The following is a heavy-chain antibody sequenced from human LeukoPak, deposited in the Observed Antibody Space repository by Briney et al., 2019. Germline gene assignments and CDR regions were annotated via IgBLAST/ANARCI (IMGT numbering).Heavy chain of an antibody. J-gene: IGHJ4*02. CDR1: GGSISSYY. CDR2: IYYSGST. V-gene: IGHV4-59*08. CDR3: ARHPTTVTNPGIDY. D-gene: IGHD4-17*01. Sequence: TSETLSLTCTVSGGSISSYYWSWIRQPPGKGLEWIGYIYYSGSTNYNPSLKSRVTISVDTSKNQFSLKLSSVTAADTAVYYCARHPTTVTNPGIDYWGQGTLVTVSS.